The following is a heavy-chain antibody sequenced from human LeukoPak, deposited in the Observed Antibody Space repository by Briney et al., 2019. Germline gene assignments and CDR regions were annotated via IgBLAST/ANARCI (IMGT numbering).Heavy chain of an antibody. D-gene: IGHD1-1*01. CDR2: ISSSSSYI. V-gene: IGHV3-21*01. Sequence: ETLSLTCAVYGGSFSGYYWNWVRQAPGKGLEWVSSISSSSSYIYYADSVKGRFTISRDNAKNSLYLQMNSLRAEDTAVYYCAREIARQLEPLKIHNWFDPWGQGTLVTVSS. CDR3: AREIARQLEPLKIHNWFDP. CDR1: GGSFSGYY. J-gene: IGHJ5*02.